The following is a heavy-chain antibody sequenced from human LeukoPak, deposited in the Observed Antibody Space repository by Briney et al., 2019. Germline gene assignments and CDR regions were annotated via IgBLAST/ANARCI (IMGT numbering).Heavy chain of an antibody. CDR1: GFTFSDYY. D-gene: IGHD1-26*01. CDR3: ARDIVGATNPDY. V-gene: IGHV3-11*06. Sequence: GGSLRLSCAASGFTFSDYYMSWIRQAPGKGLEWVSSISSSSSYIYYADSVKGRFTISRDNAKNSLYLQMNSLRAEDTAVYYCARDIVGATNPDYWGQGTLVTVSS. J-gene: IGHJ4*02. CDR2: ISSSSSYI.